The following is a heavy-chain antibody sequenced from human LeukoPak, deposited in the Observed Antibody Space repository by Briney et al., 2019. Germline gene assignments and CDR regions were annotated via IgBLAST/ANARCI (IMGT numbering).Heavy chain of an antibody. D-gene: IGHD5-12*01. CDR2: ISYTGST. CDR3: ARHVRGYSGYDPSPFDY. V-gene: IGHV4-39*01. CDR1: GFSIISSSYY. J-gene: IGHJ4*02. Sequence: SETLSLTCTGSGFSIISSSYYWGWIRQPPGKGLEWIGSISYTGSTDYNPSLESRVTISVDTSKNQFSLRLTSVTAADTALYYCARHVRGYSGYDPSPFDYWGQGTLVTVSS.